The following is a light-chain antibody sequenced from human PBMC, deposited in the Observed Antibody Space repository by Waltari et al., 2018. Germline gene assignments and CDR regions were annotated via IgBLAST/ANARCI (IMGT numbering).Light chain of an antibody. Sequence: DIQLTQSPSFLSASVVDRVTITCRASQGISSSLAWYPQKPGMSPKLLIYVASTLQSGVPSRFSGSGSGTEFTLTISSLQPEDFATYYCLQFNSFPLTFGGGTKVEIK. CDR1: QGISSS. V-gene: IGKV1-9*01. J-gene: IGKJ4*01. CDR3: LQFNSFPLT. CDR2: VAS.